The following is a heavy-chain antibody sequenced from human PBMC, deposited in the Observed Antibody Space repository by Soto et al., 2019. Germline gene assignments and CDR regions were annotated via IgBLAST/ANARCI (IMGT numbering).Heavy chain of an antibody. CDR3: ARGLLPHDFWSGYWDYYYYYGMDV. J-gene: IGHJ6*02. D-gene: IGHD3-3*01. V-gene: IGHV3-30-3*01. Sequence: QVQLVESGGGVVQPGRSLRLSCAASGFTFSSYAMHWVRQAPGKGLVWVAVISYDGSNKYYADSVKGRFTISRDNSKNTLYLQMNSLRAKDTAVYYCARGLLPHDFWSGYWDYYYYYGMDVWGQGTTVTVSS. CDR1: GFTFSSYA. CDR2: ISYDGSNK.